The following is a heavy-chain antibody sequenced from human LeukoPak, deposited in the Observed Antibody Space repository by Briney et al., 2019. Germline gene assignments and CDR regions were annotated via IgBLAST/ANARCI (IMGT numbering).Heavy chain of an antibody. D-gene: IGHD3-3*01. J-gene: IGHJ4*02. Sequence: ASVKVSCKASGGTFSSYAISWVRQAPGQGLEWMGGIIPIFGTANYAQKFQGRVTITADESTSTAYMELSSLRSEDTAVYYCARARVGDYDFWSGYCPYFDYWGQGTLVTVSS. V-gene: IGHV1-69*13. CDR1: GGTFSSYA. CDR3: ARARVGDYDFWSGYCPYFDY. CDR2: IIPIFGTA.